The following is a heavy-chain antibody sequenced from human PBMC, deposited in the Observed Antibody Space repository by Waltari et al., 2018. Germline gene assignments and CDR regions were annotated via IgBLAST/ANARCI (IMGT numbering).Heavy chain of an antibody. CDR3: AREFRGTAAAGYFDY. D-gene: IGHD6-13*01. J-gene: IGHJ4*02. V-gene: IGHV3-53*01. CDR2: IYGGGST. Sequence: EVQLVESGGGLIQPGGSLRLSCAASGFTVSSNYMSWVRQAPGKGLGWVSVIYGGGSTYYADSVKGRCTISRDNSKNTLYLQMNSLRAEDTAVYYCAREFRGTAAAGYFDYWGQGTLVTVSS. CDR1: GFTVSSNY.